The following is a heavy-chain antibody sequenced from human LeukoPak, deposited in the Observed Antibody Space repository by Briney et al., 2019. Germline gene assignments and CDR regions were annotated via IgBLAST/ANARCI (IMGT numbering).Heavy chain of an antibody. D-gene: IGHD6-19*01. Sequence: GGSLRLSCAASGFTFSSYAMHWVRQAPGKGLEWVAVISYDGSNKYYADSVKGRFTISRDNSKNTLYLQMNSLRAEDTAVYYCAREDIAVAGTYFDLWGQGTLVTVSS. J-gene: IGHJ5*02. CDR3: AREDIAVAGTYFDL. CDR1: GFTFSSYA. V-gene: IGHV3-30-3*01. CDR2: ISYDGSNK.